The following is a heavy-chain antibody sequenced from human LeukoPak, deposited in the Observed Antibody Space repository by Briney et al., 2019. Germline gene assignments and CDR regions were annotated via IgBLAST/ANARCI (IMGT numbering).Heavy chain of an antibody. D-gene: IGHD2-21*02. CDR2: ISGSGGST. CDR1: GFIFSSYA. V-gene: IGHV3-23*01. Sequence: GGSLRLSCAASGFIFSSYAMSWVRQAPGKGLEWVSTISGSGGSTYYADSVKGRFTISRDNSKNTVYLQMNSLRTEDTAIYYCAKGDTVAVTAYYFDYWGQGTLVTVSS. J-gene: IGHJ4*02. CDR3: AKGDTVAVTAYYFDY.